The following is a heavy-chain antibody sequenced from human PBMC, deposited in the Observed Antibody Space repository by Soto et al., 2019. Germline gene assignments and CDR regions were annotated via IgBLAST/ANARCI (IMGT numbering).Heavy chain of an antibody. Sequence: SETLSLTCTVSGGSISSSSYYWGWIRQPPGKGLEWIGSIYYSGSTYYNPSLKSRVTISVDTSKNQFSLKLSSVTAADTAVYYCARLRWKESKLYCSSTSCYGIFDPWGQGTLVTVSS. J-gene: IGHJ5*02. D-gene: IGHD2-2*01. CDR1: GGSISSSSYY. CDR3: ARLRWKESKLYCSSTSCYGIFDP. CDR2: IYYSGST. V-gene: IGHV4-39*01.